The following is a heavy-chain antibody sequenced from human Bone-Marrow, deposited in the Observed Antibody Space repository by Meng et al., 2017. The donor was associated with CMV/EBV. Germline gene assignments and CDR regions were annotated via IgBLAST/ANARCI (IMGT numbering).Heavy chain of an antibody. V-gene: IGHV3-48*03. Sequence: GGSLRLSCAASGFTFSSYEINWVRQAPGRGLEWVSFIGCGGGRIFYADSVKGRFTISRNNAKNSVYLQMNSLRAEDTAVYYCARDPGEGSYGMDVWGRGTAVTVSS. CDR3: ARDPGEGSYGMDV. CDR1: GFTFSSYE. D-gene: IGHD1-14*01. J-gene: IGHJ6*02. CDR2: IGCGGGRI.